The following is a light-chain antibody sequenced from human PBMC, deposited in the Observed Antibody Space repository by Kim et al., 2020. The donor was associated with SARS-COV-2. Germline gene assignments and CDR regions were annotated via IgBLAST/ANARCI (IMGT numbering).Light chain of an antibody. Sequence: DIQMTQSPSSLSASVGDRVTITCRASQNIRNSLAWFQQKPGKAPKSLIYAASTLQSGVPSRFSGGGSGTDFTLTISSLQPEDFAIYFCCHDNGYPITFGQGTRLEIK. CDR2: AAS. CDR1: QNIRNS. V-gene: IGKV1-16*01. J-gene: IGKJ5*01. CDR3: CHDNGYPIT.